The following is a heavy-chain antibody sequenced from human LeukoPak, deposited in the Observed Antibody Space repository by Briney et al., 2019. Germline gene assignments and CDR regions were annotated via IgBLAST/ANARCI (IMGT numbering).Heavy chain of an antibody. CDR1: GFTFSSYA. Sequence: GGSLRLSCAASGFTFSSYAMSWVRQAPGKGLEWVSAISGSGGSTYYADSVKGRFTISRDNSKNTLYLQMNGLRAEDTAVYYCAKDLGEDIVVVPAVHQGDCSGGSCYSSDYWGQGTLVTVSS. CDR2: ISGSGGST. V-gene: IGHV3-23*01. CDR3: AKDLGEDIVVVPAVHQGDCSGGSCYSSDY. D-gene: IGHD2-15*01. J-gene: IGHJ4*02.